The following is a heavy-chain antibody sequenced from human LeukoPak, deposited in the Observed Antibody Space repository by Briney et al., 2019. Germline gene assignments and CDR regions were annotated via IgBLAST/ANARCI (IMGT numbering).Heavy chain of an antibody. CDR2: IYHSGST. J-gene: IGHJ6*02. V-gene: IGHV4-59*12. D-gene: IGHD2-8*02. CDR3: ARIGTAGYYGMDV. CDR1: GGSISSYY. Sequence: SETLSLTCTVSGGSISSYYWSWTRQPPGKGLEWIGYIYHSGSTYYNPSLKSRVTISVDRSKNQFSLKLSSVTAADTAVYYCARIGTAGYYGMDVWGQGTTVTVSS.